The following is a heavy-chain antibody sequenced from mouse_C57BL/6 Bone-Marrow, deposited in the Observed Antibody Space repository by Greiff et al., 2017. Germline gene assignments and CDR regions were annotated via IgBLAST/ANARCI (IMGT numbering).Heavy chain of an antibody. V-gene: IGHV1-63*01. Sequence: QVQLQQSGAELVRPGTSVKMSCKASGYTFTNYWIGWAKQRPGHGLEWIGDIYPGGGYTNYNEEFKGKATLTADQSSSTAYMQFSSLTSEDSAIYYGAREYYYYGSSYGYFDVWGTGTTVTVSS. CDR2: IYPGGGYT. CDR1: GYTFTNYW. J-gene: IGHJ1*03. CDR3: AREYYYYGSSYGYFDV. D-gene: IGHD1-1*01.